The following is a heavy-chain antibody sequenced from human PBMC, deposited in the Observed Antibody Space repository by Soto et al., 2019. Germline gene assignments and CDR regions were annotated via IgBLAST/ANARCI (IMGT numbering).Heavy chain of an antibody. V-gene: IGHV3-74*01. D-gene: IGHD5-12*01. CDR2: INSDGSST. J-gene: IGHJ4*02. CDR1: GFTFSSYW. CDR3: ARARREYSGYGAHYFDY. Sequence: EVQLVESGGGLVQPGGSLRLSCAASGFTFSSYWMHWVRQAPGKGLVWVSRINSDGSSTGYEDSVKGRFTISRDNAKNTLYLQMNSLRAEDTAVYYCARARREYSGYGAHYFDYWGQGTLVTVAS.